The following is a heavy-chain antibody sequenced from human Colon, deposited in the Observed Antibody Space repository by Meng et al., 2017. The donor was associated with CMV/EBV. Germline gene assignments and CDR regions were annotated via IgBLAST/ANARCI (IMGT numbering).Heavy chain of an antibody. Sequence: GESLKISCAASGFSFSSYTMNWVRQAPGKGLEWVAFIRHDGSYEYYADSVKGRFTISRDNSKNTVSLQMNSLSAEDTAVYYCAKDGSHCVDTRCYQYFDYWGQGTLVTVSS. V-gene: IGHV3-30*02. J-gene: IGHJ4*02. D-gene: IGHD2-2*01. CDR3: AKDGSHCVDTRCYQYFDY. CDR1: GFSFSSYT. CDR2: IRHDGSYE.